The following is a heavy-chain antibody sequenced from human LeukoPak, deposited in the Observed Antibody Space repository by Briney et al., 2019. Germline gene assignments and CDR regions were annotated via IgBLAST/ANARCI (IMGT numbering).Heavy chain of an antibody. Sequence: GGSLRLSCAASGFTFSSYSMNWVRQAPGKGLEWVSSISSSSSYIYYAGSVKGRFTISRDNAKNSLYLQMNSLRAEDTAVYYCARGDPFGVGATWDGAFDIWGQGTMVTVSS. J-gene: IGHJ3*02. CDR1: GFTFSSYS. D-gene: IGHD1-26*01. CDR3: ARGDPFGVGATWDGAFDI. V-gene: IGHV3-21*01. CDR2: ISSSSSYI.